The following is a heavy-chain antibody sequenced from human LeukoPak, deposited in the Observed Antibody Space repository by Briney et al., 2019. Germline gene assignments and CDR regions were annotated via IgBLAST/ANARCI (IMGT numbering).Heavy chain of an antibody. J-gene: IGHJ3*02. V-gene: IGHV4-34*01. CDR2: INHSGST. D-gene: IGHD3-22*01. CDR1: GGSFSGYY. Sequence: SETLSVTCAVYGGSFSGYYWSWIRQPPGKGLEWIGEINHSGSTNYNPSLKSRVTMSVDTSKNQFSLKLSSVTAADTAVYYCARGPHDYYDSSLGAFDIWGQGAMVTVSS. CDR3: ARGPHDYYDSSLGAFDI.